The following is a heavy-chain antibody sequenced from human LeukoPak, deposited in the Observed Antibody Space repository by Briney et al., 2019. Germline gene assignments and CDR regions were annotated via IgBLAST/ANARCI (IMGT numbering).Heavy chain of an antibody. CDR1: GFTLSSHW. Sequence: PGGSLRLSCAASGFTLSSHWMSWVRQAPGKGLEWVANINQDESEKYYVDSVKGRFTISRDNAKNSLYLQMNSLRGEDTAIYFCAGCNSFGPRWCDWFDSWGQGTLVTVSS. CDR3: AGCNSFGPRWCDWFDS. V-gene: IGHV3-7*01. J-gene: IGHJ5*01. D-gene: IGHD3/OR15-3a*01. CDR2: INQDESEK.